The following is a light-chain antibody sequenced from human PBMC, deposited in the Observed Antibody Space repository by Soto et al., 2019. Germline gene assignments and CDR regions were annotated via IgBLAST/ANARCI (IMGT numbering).Light chain of an antibody. CDR3: QQYNSYST. CDR2: AAS. Sequence: DIQMTQSPSSLSASVEDRVIITCRASQSISNHLNWYQQKPGKAPKLLIFAASSLQSGVPSRFSGSRSGPDFTLTISSLQPDDFATYYCQQYNSYSTFGQGTKVDI. CDR1: QSISNH. V-gene: IGKV1-39*01. J-gene: IGKJ1*01.